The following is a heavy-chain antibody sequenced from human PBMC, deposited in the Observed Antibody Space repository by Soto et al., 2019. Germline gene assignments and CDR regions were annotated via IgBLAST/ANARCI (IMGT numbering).Heavy chain of an antibody. D-gene: IGHD5-12*01. CDR2: MNPSGDRT. J-gene: IGHJ3*02. CDR3: ARGRGYSGDDLQEDGFDI. Sequence: QVQLMQSGTEVKEPGASVNLSCKASGYTFSSSYIHWVRQAPGQGLEWMGIMNPSGDRTNYAQNFQGRVNMTRDTATSTVYMELSSLTFEDTAVYYCARGRGYSGDDLQEDGFDIWGQGTMVTVS. V-gene: IGHV1-46*01. CDR1: GYTFSSSY.